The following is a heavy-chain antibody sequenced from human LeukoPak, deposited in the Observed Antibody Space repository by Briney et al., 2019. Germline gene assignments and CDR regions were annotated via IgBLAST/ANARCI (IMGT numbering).Heavy chain of an antibody. CDR3: AAKLYGDYYRGSWFDP. D-gene: IGHD4-17*01. CDR1: GYTFTIYY. J-gene: IGHJ5*02. Sequence: GASVKVSCKASGYTFTIYYMHWVRQAPGQGLEWMGGIIPIFGTANYAQKFQGRVTITADESTSTAYMELSSLRSEDTAVYYCAAKLYGDYYRGSWFDPWGQGTLVTVSS. V-gene: IGHV1-69*13. CDR2: IIPIFGTA.